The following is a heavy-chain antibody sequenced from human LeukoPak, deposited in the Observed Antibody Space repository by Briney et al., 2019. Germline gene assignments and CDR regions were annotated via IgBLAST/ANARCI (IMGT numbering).Heavy chain of an antibody. CDR3: AKGAKYGDYVNYFDY. V-gene: IGHV3-9*03. Sequence: SLRLSCAASGFTFDDYAMHWVRQAPGKGLEWVSGISWNSGSIGYADSVKGRFTISRDNAKNSLYLQMNSLRAEDMALYYCAKGAKYGDYVNYFDYWGQGTLVTVSS. CDR2: ISWNSGSI. CDR1: GFTFDDYA. D-gene: IGHD4-17*01. J-gene: IGHJ4*02.